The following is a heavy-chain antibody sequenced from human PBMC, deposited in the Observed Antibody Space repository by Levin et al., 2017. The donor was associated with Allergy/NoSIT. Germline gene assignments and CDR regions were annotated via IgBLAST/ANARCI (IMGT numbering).Heavy chain of an antibody. CDR3: ARNPTVTNEFRFDP. Sequence: TLSLTCTFSGFSLSTSGMCVSWIRQPPGTALEWLARIDWDDDKFYSTSLKTRLTISKDTSKNQVVLTMTNMDPVDTATYYCARNPTVTNEFRFDPWGQGTLVTVSS. J-gene: IGHJ5*02. V-gene: IGHV2-70*16. CDR2: IDWDDDK. D-gene: IGHD4-17*01. CDR1: GFSLSTSGMC.